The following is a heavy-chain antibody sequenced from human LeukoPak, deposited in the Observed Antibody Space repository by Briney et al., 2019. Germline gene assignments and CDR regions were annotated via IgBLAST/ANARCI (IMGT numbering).Heavy chain of an antibody. CDR1: GGSISSYY. CDR3: ARATNGMDV. J-gene: IGHJ6*02. D-gene: IGHD5-12*01. CDR2: IYYSGST. V-gene: IGHV4-59*01. Sequence: KASETLSLTCTVSGGSISSYYWSWIRQPPGEGLEWIGYIYYSGSTNYNPSLKSRVTISVDTSKNQFSLKLSSVTAADTAAYYCARATNGMDVWGQGTTVTVSS.